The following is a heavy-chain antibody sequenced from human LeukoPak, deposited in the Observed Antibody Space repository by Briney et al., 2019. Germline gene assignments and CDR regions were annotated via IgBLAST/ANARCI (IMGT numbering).Heavy chain of an antibody. CDR2: ISYDGRAK. Sequence: GGSLRPSCAASGFTFNSFGMHWVRQAPGKGLEWVAVISYDGRAKNYVDSVKGRFTISRDNSKNTLYLQMNSLRSADTAVYYCAKEQREYTSRAVDYWGQGTLVTVSS. CDR3: AKEQREYTSRAVDY. D-gene: IGHD6-6*01. V-gene: IGHV3-30*18. J-gene: IGHJ4*02. CDR1: GFTFNSFG.